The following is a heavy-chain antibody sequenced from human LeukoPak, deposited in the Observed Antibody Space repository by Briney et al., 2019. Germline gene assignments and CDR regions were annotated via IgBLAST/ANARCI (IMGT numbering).Heavy chain of an antibody. D-gene: IGHD4-11*01. V-gene: IGHV5-51*01. Sequence: PGESLKISCKGSGYIFTSYWIGWVRQMRGKGLEWMGIIYPGDSDARYSPSFQGQVTMSADKFSNTAYLQWSSLKASDTAMYYCARRGGLDYRHSFDYWGQGTLVTAS. J-gene: IGHJ4*02. CDR1: GYIFTSYW. CDR3: ARRGGLDYRHSFDY. CDR2: IYPGDSDA.